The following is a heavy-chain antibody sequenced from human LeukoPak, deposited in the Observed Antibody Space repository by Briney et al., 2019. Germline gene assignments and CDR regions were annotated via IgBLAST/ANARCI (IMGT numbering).Heavy chain of an antibody. V-gene: IGHV1-2*06. D-gene: IGHD4-11*01. CDR2: INPNSGGT. Sequence: ASVKVSCKASGYTFTGYYMHWVRQAPGQGLEWMGRINPNSGGTNYAQKFQGRVTITRDTSASTAYMELSSLRSEDTAVYYCARDPTVEYYFDYWGQGTLVTVSS. CDR3: ARDPTVEYYFDY. CDR1: GYTFTGYY. J-gene: IGHJ4*02.